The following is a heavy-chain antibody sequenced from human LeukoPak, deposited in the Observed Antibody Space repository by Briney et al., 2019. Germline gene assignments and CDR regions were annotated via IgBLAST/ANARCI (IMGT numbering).Heavy chain of an antibody. D-gene: IGHD2-2*02. CDR2: ISAYNGNT. Sequence: ASVKVSCKASGYTFTSYGISWVRQAPGQGLEWMGWISAYNGNTNYAQKLQGRVTMTTDTSTSTAYMELRSLGSDDTAVYYCARYCSSTSCYKGYYYYYYGMDVWGQGTTVTVSS. V-gene: IGHV1-18*01. CDR1: GYTFTSYG. J-gene: IGHJ6*02. CDR3: ARYCSSTSCYKGYYYYYYGMDV.